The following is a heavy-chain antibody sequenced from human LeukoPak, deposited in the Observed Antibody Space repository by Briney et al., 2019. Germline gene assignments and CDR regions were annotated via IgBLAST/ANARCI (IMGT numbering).Heavy chain of an antibody. D-gene: IGHD6-25*01. J-gene: IGHJ4*02. CDR2: IRSKAYGGTT. CDR1: GFTFGDYA. Sequence: GGSLRLSCTASGFTFGDYAMSWFRQAPGKGLEGVGFIRSKAYGGTTEYAASVKGRFTISRDDSKSIAYLQMNSLKTEDTAVYYCTRDRLPGLLDYWGQGTLVTVSS. V-gene: IGHV3-49*03. CDR3: TRDRLPGLLDY.